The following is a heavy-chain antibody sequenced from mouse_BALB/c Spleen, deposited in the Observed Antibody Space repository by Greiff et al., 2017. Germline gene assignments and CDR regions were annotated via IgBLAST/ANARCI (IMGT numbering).Heavy chain of an antibody. J-gene: IGHJ3*01. D-gene: IGHD3-1*01. CDR2: IDPENGNT. CDR3: ASASGSPWFAY. Sequence: EVQLQQSGAELVRPGALVKLSCKASGFNIKDYYMHWVKQRPEQGLEWIGWIDPENGNTIYDPKFQGKASITADTSSNTAYLQISSLTSEDTAVYYCASASGSPWFAYWGQGTLVTVSA. CDR1: GFNIKDYY. V-gene: IGHV14-1*02.